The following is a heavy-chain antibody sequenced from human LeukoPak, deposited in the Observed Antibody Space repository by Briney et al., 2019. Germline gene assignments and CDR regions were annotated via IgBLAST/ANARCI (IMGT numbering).Heavy chain of an antibody. J-gene: IGHJ4*02. Sequence: GGSLRLSCAASGFTFSSYAMHWVRQAPGKGLEWVAVIWYDASNKYYADPVKGRFTISRDNSKNTLYLQMNSLRAEDTAVYYCARETLTYFYDSGSRHWGQGTLVTVSS. CDR2: IWYDASNK. CDR1: GFTFSSYA. D-gene: IGHD3-10*01. CDR3: ARETLTYFYDSGSRH. V-gene: IGHV3-33*01.